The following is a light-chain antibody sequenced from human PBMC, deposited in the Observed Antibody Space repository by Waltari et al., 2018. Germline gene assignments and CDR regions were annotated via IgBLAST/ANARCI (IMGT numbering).Light chain of an antibody. CDR2: DAS. CDR3: QQPPLT. Sequence: EIVLTQSPGTLSLSPGERATLSCRASQSISSHLAWYQQKPGQAPRLLICDASKRATGIPVRFSGSGSGTDFTLTISSLEPEDFAVYYCQQPPLTFGGGTKVEI. CDR1: QSISSH. V-gene: IGKV3-11*01. J-gene: IGKJ4*01.